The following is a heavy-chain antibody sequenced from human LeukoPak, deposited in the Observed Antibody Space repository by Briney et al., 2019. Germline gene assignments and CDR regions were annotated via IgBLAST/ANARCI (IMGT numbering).Heavy chain of an antibody. CDR2: IRYDGSNK. Sequence: PGGSLRLSCAASGFTFSSYGMHWVRQAPGKGLEWVAFIRYDGSNKYYADSVKGRFTISRDNSKNTLYLQMDSLRVEDTAIYYCANIDGDYEFFEFWGQGTLVTVSS. CDR3: ANIDGDYEFFEF. J-gene: IGHJ4*02. CDR1: GFTFSSYG. D-gene: IGHD4-17*01. V-gene: IGHV3-30*02.